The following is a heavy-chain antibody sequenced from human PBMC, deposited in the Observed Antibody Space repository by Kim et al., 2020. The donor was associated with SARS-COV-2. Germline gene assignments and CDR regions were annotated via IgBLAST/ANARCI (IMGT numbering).Heavy chain of an antibody. CDR2: ISYDGSNK. J-gene: IGHJ4*02. D-gene: IGHD3-16*01. Sequence: GGSLRLSCAASGFTFSSYAMHWVRQAPGKGLEWVAVISYDGSNKYYADSVKGRFTISRDNSKNTLYLQMNSLRAEDTAVYYCARPGGGSKPFDYWGQGTLVTVSS. CDR3: ARPGGGSKPFDY. CDR1: GFTFSSYA. V-gene: IGHV3-30-3*01.